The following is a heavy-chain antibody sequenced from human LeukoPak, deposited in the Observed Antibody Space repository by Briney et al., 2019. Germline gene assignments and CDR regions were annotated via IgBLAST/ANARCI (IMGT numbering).Heavy chain of an antibody. Sequence: GGAPLISFKGSGCLFTSSWIGWVRPLPGEGLEWVGINYPDDADNRYSLSFHGQVTISADKSISTAYLQWSSLKASADAMYYCGRKQQRGDAFDIWGQGTMVTVSS. CDR1: GCLFTSSW. D-gene: IGHD6-13*01. J-gene: IGHJ3*02. V-gene: IGHV5-51*01. CDR3: GRKQQRGDAFDI. CDR2: NYPDDADN.